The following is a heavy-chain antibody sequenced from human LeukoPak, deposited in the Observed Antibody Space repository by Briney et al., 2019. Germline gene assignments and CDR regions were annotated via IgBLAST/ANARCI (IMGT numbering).Heavy chain of an antibody. CDR3: AKDGGFWSGYGPPYFDY. CDR2: ISPSSDTI. J-gene: IGHJ4*02. D-gene: IGHD3-3*01. CDR1: GFTFSSYS. V-gene: IGHV3-48*04. Sequence: GGSLRLSCAASGFTFSSYSMNWVRQAPGKGPEWISYISPSSDTIKYADSVRGRFTISRDNAKNSLYLQVNSLRAEDTAVNYCAKDGGFWSGYGPPYFDYWGQGNLVTVSS.